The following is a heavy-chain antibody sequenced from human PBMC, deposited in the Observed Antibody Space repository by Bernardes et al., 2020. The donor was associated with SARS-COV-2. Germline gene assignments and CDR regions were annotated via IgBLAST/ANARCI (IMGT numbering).Heavy chain of an antibody. V-gene: IGHV4-59*01. CDR2: MYHDGSI. Sequence: SETLSLTCTVSGGSISSYYWSWIRQSPGKGLQWIGFMYHDGSINYNPSLRSRVAISKGTSENQFSLRLSSVTAADTAVYYCARLLGSAGWYEGPDYWGQRTLVTVSS. CDR1: GGSISSYY. CDR3: ARLLGSAGWYEGPDY. J-gene: IGHJ4*02. D-gene: IGHD6-19*01.